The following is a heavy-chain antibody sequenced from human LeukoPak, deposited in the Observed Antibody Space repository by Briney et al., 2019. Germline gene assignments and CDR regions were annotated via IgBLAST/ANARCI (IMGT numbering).Heavy chain of an antibody. D-gene: IGHD4-17*01. CDR1: GFTFSSYG. J-gene: IGHJ3*01. V-gene: IGHV3-30*18. CDR3: AKEAGQDYGALDAFDV. Sequence: PGGSLRLSCAASGFTFSSYGMHWVRQAPGKGLEWVAVISYDGSNKYYADSVKGRFTISRDNSKNTLYLQMNSLRAEDTAVYYCAKEAGQDYGALDAFDVWGQGTMVTVSS. CDR2: ISYDGSNK.